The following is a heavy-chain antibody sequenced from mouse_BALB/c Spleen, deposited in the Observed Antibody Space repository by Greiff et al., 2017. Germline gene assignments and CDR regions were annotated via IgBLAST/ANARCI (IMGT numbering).Heavy chain of an antibody. V-gene: IGHV14-3*02. J-gene: IGHJ3*01. Sequence: VQLQQSGAELVKPGASVKLSCTASGFNIKDTYMHWVKQRPEQGLEWIGRIDPANGNTKYDPKFQGKATITADTSSNTAYLQLSSLTSEDTAVYYCADYYGSSPAWFAYWGQGTLVTVSA. CDR1: GFNIKDTY. D-gene: IGHD1-1*01. CDR2: IDPANGNT. CDR3: ADYYGSSPAWFAY.